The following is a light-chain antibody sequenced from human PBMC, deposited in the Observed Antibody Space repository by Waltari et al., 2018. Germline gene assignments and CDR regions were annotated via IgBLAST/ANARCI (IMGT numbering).Light chain of an antibody. J-gene: IGLJ1*01. V-gene: IGLV1-40*01. CDR3: QSYDSSLSGWI. CDR2: GNS. CDR1: SPNIGAGYD. Sequence: QSVLTQPPSVSGAPGQRVTIPCPGSSPNIGAGYDVHWYQQLPGTAPKLLIYGNSNRPSGVPDRFSGSKSGTSASLAITGLQAEDEADYYCQSYDSSLSGWIFGTGTKVTVL.